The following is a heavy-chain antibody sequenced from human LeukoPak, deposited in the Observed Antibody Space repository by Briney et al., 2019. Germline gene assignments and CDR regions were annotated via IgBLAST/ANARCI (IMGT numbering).Heavy chain of an antibody. V-gene: IGHV4-59*08. CDR2: IFYIGTT. Sequence: SETLSLTCSVSGASMSGYYWSWIRQPPGKGLEYIGNIFYIGTTNYNPSLKSRVTISLDMSKNEFSLTLSSVTAADTAVYYCARQGGDYGDYTYYFDYWGQGTLVTVSS. J-gene: IGHJ4*02. CDR3: ARQGGDYGDYTYYFDY. CDR1: GASMSGYY. D-gene: IGHD4-17*01.